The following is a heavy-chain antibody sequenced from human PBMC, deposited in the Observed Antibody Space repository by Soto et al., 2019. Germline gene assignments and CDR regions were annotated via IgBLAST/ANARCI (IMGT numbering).Heavy chain of an antibody. CDR1: GYTFTSYY. J-gene: IGHJ4*02. Sequence: QVQLVQSGAEVKKPGASVKVSCKASGYTFTSYYMHWVRQAPGQGLEWMGIINPSGGSTSYAQKFQDKVTITRDTSTSRVYMELSSLRSDDTAVYYCARADVPYSGSYYYFVWGQGTLVTVSS. V-gene: IGHV1-46*03. CDR2: INPSGGST. D-gene: IGHD1-26*01. CDR3: ARADVPYSGSYYYFV.